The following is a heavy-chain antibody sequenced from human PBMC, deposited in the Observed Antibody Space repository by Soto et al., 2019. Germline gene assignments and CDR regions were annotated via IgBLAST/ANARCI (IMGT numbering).Heavy chain of an antibody. D-gene: IGHD2-15*01. V-gene: IGHV3-11*01. J-gene: IGHJ6*02. CDR2: ISSSGSTI. Sequence: QVQLVESGGGLVKPGGSLRLSCAASGFTFSDYYMSWIRQAPGKGLEWVSYISSSGSTIYYADSVKGQFTISRDNAKNSLYLQMNSLRAEDTAVYYCATLFGGCSGGSCYSGYYYGMDVWGQGTTVTVSS. CDR1: GFTFSDYY. CDR3: ATLFGGCSGGSCYSGYYYGMDV.